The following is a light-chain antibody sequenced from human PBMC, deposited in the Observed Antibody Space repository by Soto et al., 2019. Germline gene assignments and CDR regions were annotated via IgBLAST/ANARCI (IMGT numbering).Light chain of an antibody. J-gene: IGKJ1*01. CDR2: HAS. CDR3: QQYNSYSGT. Sequence: DIQMTQSPSTLSASVGDRVTITCRASQSISSWLAWYPQKPGKAPKLLIYHASSLESGVPSRFSGSGSGTEFTLTSSSLQPDDFATYYCQQYNSYSGTFGQGTKVEIK. CDR1: QSISSW. V-gene: IGKV1-5*01.